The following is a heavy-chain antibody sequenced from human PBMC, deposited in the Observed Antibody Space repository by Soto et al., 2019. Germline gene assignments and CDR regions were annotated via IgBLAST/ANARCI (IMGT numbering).Heavy chain of an antibody. Sequence: QVQLQESGPGLVKPSQTLSLTCTVSGGSISSGGYYWSWIRQHPGKGLEWIGYIYYSGSTYYNPSLKRRVTISVDTSKNQFSLKLSSVTAADTAVYYCARERIVGATVYYYYYGMDVWGQGTTVTVSS. CDR3: ARERIVGATVYYYYYGMDV. CDR1: GGSISSGGYY. J-gene: IGHJ6*02. CDR2: IYYSGST. V-gene: IGHV4-31*03. D-gene: IGHD1-26*01.